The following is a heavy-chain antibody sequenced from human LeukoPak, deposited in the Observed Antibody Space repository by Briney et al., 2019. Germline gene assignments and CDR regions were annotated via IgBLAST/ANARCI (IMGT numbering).Heavy chain of an antibody. J-gene: IGHJ4*02. V-gene: IGHV3-7*01. CDR1: GFPFSGYW. CDR3: SRSLDY. Sequence: QPGGSLRLSCAASGFPFSGYWMDWVRQAPGKGMEWVANINLDGSVQYYAASVRGRFTISRDNAKNSLYLQMNILRAEDTAIYYCSRSLDYLGQGALVTVSS. CDR2: INLDGSVQ.